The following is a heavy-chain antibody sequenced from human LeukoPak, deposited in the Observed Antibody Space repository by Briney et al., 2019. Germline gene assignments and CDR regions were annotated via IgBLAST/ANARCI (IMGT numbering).Heavy chain of an antibody. CDR3: ARNIPAQGYSRISWFDP. J-gene: IGHJ5*02. V-gene: IGHV4-38-2*02. CDR1: GYSISSGYY. D-gene: IGHD3-22*01. Sequence: PSETLSLTCTVSGYSISSGYYWGWIRQPPGKGLEWIGSIYHSGSTYYNPSLKSRVTISVDTSKNQFSLKLSSVTAADTAVYYCARNIPAQGYSRISWFDPWGQGTLVTVSS. CDR2: IYHSGST.